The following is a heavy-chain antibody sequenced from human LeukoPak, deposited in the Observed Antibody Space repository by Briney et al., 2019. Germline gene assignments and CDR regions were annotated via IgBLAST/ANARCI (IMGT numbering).Heavy chain of an antibody. CDR2: IYPGDSDT. J-gene: IGHJ4*02. CDR1: GYSFTSYW. D-gene: IGHD2-15*01. V-gene: IGHV5-51*01. Sequence: GESLKISCKGSGYSFTSYWIGWVRQMPGKGLGWMGIIYPGDSDTRYSPSFQGQVTISADKSISTAYLQWSSLKASDTAMYYCARHREYCSGGSCYPGFDYWGQGTLVTVSS. CDR3: ARHREYCSGGSCYPGFDY.